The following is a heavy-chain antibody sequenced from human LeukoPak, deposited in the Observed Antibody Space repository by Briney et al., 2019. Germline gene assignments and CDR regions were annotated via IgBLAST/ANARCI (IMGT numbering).Heavy chain of an antibody. CDR1: GGSISSSNW. Sequence: SETLSLTCAVSGGSISSSNWWSWVRQPPGKGLEWIGEIYHSGSTNYNPSLKSRVTISVDKSKNQFSLKLSSVTAADTAVYYCAREVRVDRGVETVNWGQGTLVTVSS. D-gene: IGHD3-10*01. V-gene: IGHV4-4*02. CDR2: IYHSGST. CDR3: AREVRVDRGVETVN. J-gene: IGHJ4*02.